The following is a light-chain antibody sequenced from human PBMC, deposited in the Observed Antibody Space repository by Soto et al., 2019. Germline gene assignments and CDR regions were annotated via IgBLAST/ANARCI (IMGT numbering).Light chain of an antibody. V-gene: IGLV2-14*03. CDR3: SSYTSSSTRV. CDR1: SSDVGGYNY. CDR2: DVS. Sequence: SVLAKPASLYGSPGQSITISCTGTSSDVGGYNYVSWYQQHPGKVPKLMIYDVSNRPSGVSYRFSGSKSGNTASLTISGLQADDEADYYCSSYTSSSTRVFGTGTKVTVL. J-gene: IGLJ1*01.